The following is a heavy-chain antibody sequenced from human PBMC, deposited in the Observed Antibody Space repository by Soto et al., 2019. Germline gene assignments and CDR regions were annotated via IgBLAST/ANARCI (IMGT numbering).Heavy chain of an antibody. V-gene: IGHV4-59*01. CDR1: GGSISSYY. Sequence: NPSETLSLTCTVSGGSISSYYWSWIRQPPGKGLEWIGYIYYSGSTNYNPSLKSRVTISVDTSKNQFSLKLSSVTAADTAVYYCARVAAPYNWFDPWGQGTLVTVSS. CDR2: IYYSGST. D-gene: IGHD6-13*01. J-gene: IGHJ5*02. CDR3: ARVAAPYNWFDP.